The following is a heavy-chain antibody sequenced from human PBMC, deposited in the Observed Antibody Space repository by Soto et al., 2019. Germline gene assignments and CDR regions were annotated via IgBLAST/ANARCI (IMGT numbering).Heavy chain of an antibody. CDR1: GVSITSYF. CDR3: ARDCAGTGKNNWFGP. Sequence: LSLTCTVSGVSITSYFWSWIRQTPGKGLDWIGSISFSGATYSNPSLKGRAALSVDTSQNQLSLTLSSVTAADTAVYSCARDCAGTGKNNWFGPWGQGILVTVSS. CDR2: ISFSGAT. V-gene: IGHV4-59*01. J-gene: IGHJ5*02. D-gene: IGHD1-1*01.